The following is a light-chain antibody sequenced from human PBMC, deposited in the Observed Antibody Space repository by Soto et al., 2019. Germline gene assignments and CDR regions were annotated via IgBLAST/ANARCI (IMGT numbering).Light chain of an antibody. J-gene: IGLJ2*01. CDR2: EIS. CDR1: SSDIGSYNG. V-gene: IGLV2-18*02. CDR3: ASYTSSSTSVI. Sequence: QSALTQPPSVSGSPGQSVTVSCTGTSSDIGSYNGVSWYQQPPGSAPKLMIYEISNRPSGVPDRFSGSKSGNTASLTISGLQAEDEADYYCASYTSSSTSVIFGRGTQLTVL.